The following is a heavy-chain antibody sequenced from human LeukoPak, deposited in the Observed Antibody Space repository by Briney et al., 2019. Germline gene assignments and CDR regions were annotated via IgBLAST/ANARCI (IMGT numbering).Heavy chain of an antibody. J-gene: IGHJ4*02. D-gene: IGHD6-13*01. V-gene: IGHV3-48*03. CDR3: ARDIAAAGDY. Sequence: GGSLRLSCAASGFTFSSYEMDWVRQAPGKGLEWVSYISRSGSTIYYADSVKGRFTISRDNAKNSLYLQMNSLRAEDTAVYYCARDIAAAGDYWGQGTLVTVSS. CDR1: GFTFSSYE. CDR2: ISRSGSTI.